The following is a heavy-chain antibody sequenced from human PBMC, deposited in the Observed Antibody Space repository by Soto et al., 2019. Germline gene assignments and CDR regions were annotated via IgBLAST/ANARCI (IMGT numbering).Heavy chain of an antibody. J-gene: IGHJ4*02. V-gene: IGHV1-2*02. Sequence: ASVKVSCKASGYTFTGYYMHWVRQAPGEGLEWMGWINPNSGGTNYAQKFQGRVTMTRDTSISTAYMELSRLRSDDAAVYYCARSGGTMLPYDHWGQGTLVTVSS. CDR3: ARSGGTMLPYDH. CDR1: GYTFTGYY. D-gene: IGHD3-10*02. CDR2: INPNSGGT.